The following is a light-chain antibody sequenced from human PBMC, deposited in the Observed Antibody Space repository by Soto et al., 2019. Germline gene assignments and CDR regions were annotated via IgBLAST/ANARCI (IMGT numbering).Light chain of an antibody. CDR2: AAS. CDR3: QQAIT. J-gene: IGKJ5*01. V-gene: IGKV1-9*01. Sequence: DIQLTQSPSFLSASVGDRVTITCRASQGISSYLAWYQQKPGKAPKLLIYAASTLQSGVPSRFSGSGSGTEFTLTISSLQPEDFATYYCQQAITFGQGTRLEI. CDR1: QGISSY.